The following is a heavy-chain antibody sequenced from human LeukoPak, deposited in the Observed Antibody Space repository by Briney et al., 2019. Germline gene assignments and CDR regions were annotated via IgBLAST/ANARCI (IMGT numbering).Heavy chain of an antibody. CDR1: GFTFSSYG. V-gene: IGHV3-30*18. CDR2: ISYDGSNK. D-gene: IGHD1-26*01. J-gene: IGHJ5*02. CDR3: AKDMGSFDP. Sequence: GGSLRLSCAASGFTFSSYGMHWVRRAPGKGLEWVAVISYDGSNKYYADSVKGRFTISRDNSKNTLYLQMNSLRAEDTAVYYCAKDMGSFDPWGQGTLVTVSS.